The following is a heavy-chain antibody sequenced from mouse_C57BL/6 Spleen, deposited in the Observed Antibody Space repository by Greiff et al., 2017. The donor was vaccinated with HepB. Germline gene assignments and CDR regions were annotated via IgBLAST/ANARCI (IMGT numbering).Heavy chain of an antibody. J-gene: IGHJ4*01. CDR1: GYTFTSYW. CDR3: AIGGTTVVAQYYYAMDY. V-gene: IGHV1-61*01. D-gene: IGHD1-1*01. Sequence: QVQLQQSGAELVRPGSSVKLSCKASGYTFTSYWMDWVKQRPGQGLEWIGNIYPSDSETHYNQKFKDKATLTVDKSSSTAYMQLSSLTSEDSAVYYCAIGGTTVVAQYYYAMDYWGQGTSVTVSS. CDR2: IYPSDSET.